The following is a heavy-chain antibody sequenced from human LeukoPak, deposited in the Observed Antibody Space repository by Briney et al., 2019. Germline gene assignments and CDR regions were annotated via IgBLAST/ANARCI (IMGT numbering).Heavy chain of an antibody. J-gene: IGHJ4*02. CDR1: GFTFSSYG. Sequence: PGRSLRLSCAASGFTFSSYGMHWVRQAPGKGLEWVAVISYDGSNKYYADSVKGRFTISRDNSKNTPYLQMNSLRAEDTAAYYCAKVKGVGATTNAFDYWGQGTLVTVSS. CDR3: AKVKGVGATTNAFDY. CDR2: ISYDGSNK. V-gene: IGHV3-30*18. D-gene: IGHD1-26*01.